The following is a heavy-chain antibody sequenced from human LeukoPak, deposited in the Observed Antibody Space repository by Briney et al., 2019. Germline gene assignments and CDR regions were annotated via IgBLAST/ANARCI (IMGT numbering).Heavy chain of an antibody. Sequence: GGSLRLSCAASGLTVSSYDMHWVRQATGKGLEWVSAIGTAGDTYYPGSVKGRFTISRENAKNSLYLQMNSLRAGDTAVYYCARGAADHDSSGWNAFDIWGQGTMVTVSS. V-gene: IGHV3-13*01. J-gene: IGHJ3*02. CDR1: GLTVSSYD. D-gene: IGHD3-22*01. CDR3: ARGAADHDSSGWNAFDI. CDR2: IGTAGDT.